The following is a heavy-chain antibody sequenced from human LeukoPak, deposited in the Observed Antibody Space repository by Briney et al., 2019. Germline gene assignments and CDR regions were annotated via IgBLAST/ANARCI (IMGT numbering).Heavy chain of an antibody. V-gene: IGHV3-23*01. Sequence: GSLRLSCAASGFTFSSYAMNWVRQAPGKGLEWVSAICSNDNNTYYANSVKGRFTISGDNSKNTLSLQLNSLRAEDTAVYYCAKGTSSSCYSAPNYWGQGTLVTVSS. D-gene: IGHD2-15*01. CDR3: AKGTSSSCYSAPNY. CDR2: ICSNDNNT. CDR1: GFTFSSYA. J-gene: IGHJ4*02.